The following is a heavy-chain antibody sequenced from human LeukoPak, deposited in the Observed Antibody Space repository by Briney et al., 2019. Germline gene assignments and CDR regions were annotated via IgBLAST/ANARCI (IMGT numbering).Heavy chain of an antibody. D-gene: IGHD5-24*01. CDR2: ISAYNGKT. J-gene: IGHJ4*02. CDR1: GYTFTSYG. CDR3: ARVHRYNPYYFDY. Sequence: ASVKVSCKASGYTFTSYGINWVRQALGQGLEWMGWISAYNGKTNYAQNLQGRVTMTTDTSTSTAYMELRSLRSDDTAVYYCARVHRYNPYYFDYWGQGTLVTVSS. V-gene: IGHV1-18*01.